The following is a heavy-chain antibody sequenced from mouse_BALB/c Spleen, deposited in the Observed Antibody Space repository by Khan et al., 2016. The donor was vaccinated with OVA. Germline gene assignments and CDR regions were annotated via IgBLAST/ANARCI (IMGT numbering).Heavy chain of an antibody. V-gene: IGHV1-18*01. CDR2: INPKNGVT. J-gene: IGHJ4*01. CDR3: ARDAGRY. D-gene: IGHD3-3*01. Sequence: VQLKESGPELVKPGASVKISCKTSGYTFTENTLHWVKLSHGKSLEWIGVINPKNGVTSYNQKFKGKVTLTVDKSSSTAYMEFRSLTSEDSAVYYCARDAGRYWGQGTSVTVSS. CDR1: GYTFTENT.